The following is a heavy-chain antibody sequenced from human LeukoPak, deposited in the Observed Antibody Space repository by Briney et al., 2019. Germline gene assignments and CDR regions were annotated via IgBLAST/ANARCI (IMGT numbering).Heavy chain of an antibody. D-gene: IGHD4-11*01. Sequence: GGSLRLSCAASGFTFSDYYMSWIRQAPGQGLEWVSYISSSGSTIYYADSVKGRFTISRDNAKNSLYLQMNSLRAEDTAVYYCARTKTVTTEDYYYYYYMDVWGKGTTVTVSS. CDR3: ARTKTVTTEDYYYYYYMDV. J-gene: IGHJ6*03. V-gene: IGHV3-11*01. CDR1: GFTFSDYY. CDR2: ISSSGSTI.